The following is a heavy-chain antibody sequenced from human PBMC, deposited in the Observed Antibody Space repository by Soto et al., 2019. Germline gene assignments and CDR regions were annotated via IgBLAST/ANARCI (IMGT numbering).Heavy chain of an antibody. CDR3: AKRATGSYLDY. CDR1: GFSFSSYA. D-gene: IGHD1-1*01. Sequence: GGSLRLSCAASGFSFSSYAMNWFRQAPGKGLEWVSVISGSGGSTYYADSVKGRFTISRDNSKNTLYLQMNSLRAEDTAVYYCAKRATGSYLDYWCKGTLVTVSS. J-gene: IGHJ4*02. CDR2: ISGSGGST. V-gene: IGHV3-23*01.